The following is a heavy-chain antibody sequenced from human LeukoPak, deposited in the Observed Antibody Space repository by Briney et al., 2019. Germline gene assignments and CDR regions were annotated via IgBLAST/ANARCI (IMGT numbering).Heavy chain of an antibody. CDR1: GGSISSSSYY. CDR2: IYYSGST. J-gene: IGHJ5*02. CDR3: ARVGYSSGWYSNWFDP. D-gene: IGHD6-19*01. Sequence: PSETLSRTCTVSGGSISSSSYYWGWIRQPPGKGLEWIRSIYYSGSTYYNPSLQSRVTISVDTSKNQFSLKLGSVTAADTAVYYCARVGYSSGWYSNWFDPWGQGTLVTVSS. V-gene: IGHV4-39*01.